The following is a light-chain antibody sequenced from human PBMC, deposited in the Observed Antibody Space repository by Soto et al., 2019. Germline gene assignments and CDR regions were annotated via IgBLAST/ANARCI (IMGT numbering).Light chain of an antibody. CDR3: QQYNSWPIT. Sequence: EIVMTQSPATLSVSPGESATLSCRASQNINSDLAWYVQKPGQAPRRVIYCASTWGTDVPSRFTGGGSGTEFTLTISGLQSEDFAVYYCQQYNSWPITFGQGTRL. J-gene: IGKJ5*01. CDR2: CAS. V-gene: IGKV3D-15*01. CDR1: QNINSD.